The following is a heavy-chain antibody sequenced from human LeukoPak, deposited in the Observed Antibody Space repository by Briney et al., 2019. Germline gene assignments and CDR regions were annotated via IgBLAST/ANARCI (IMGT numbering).Heavy chain of an antibody. CDR3: ARGLIQPGDIVVVPAANWFDP. CDR1: GGSISSSSYY. V-gene: IGHV4-39*07. Sequence: NASETLSLTCTVSGGSISSSSYYWGWIRQPPGKGLEWIGSIYYSGSTYYNPSLKSRVTISVDTSKNQFSLKLSSVTAADTAVYYCARGLIQPGDIVVVPAANWFDPWGQGTLVTVSS. J-gene: IGHJ5*02. CDR2: IYYSGST. D-gene: IGHD2-2*01.